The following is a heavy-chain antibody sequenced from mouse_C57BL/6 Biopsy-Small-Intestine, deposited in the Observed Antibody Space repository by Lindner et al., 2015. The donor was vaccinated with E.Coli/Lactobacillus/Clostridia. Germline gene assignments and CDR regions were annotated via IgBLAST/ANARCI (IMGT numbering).Heavy chain of an antibody. CDR3: ARSSNWDAAWFAY. D-gene: IGHD4-1*01. V-gene: IGHV1-9*01. CDR2: ILPGSGSS. J-gene: IGHJ3*01. Sequence: VQLQESGAELMKPGASVKLSCKATGYTFTDYWIEWVKQRPGHGLEWIGEILPGSGSSKYNERFKGKATFTAETSSNTAYMQLSSLTTEDSAIYYCARSSNWDAAWFAYWGQGTLVTVSA. CDR1: GYTFTDYW.